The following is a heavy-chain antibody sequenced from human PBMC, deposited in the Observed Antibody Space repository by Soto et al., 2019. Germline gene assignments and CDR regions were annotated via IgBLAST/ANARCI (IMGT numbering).Heavy chain of an antibody. D-gene: IGHD3-10*01. Sequence: QVQLVESGGGVVQPGRSLRLSCAASGFTFSSYGMHWVRQAPGKGLEWVAVIWYDGSNKYYADSVKGRFTISRDNSKNTLYLQMNSLRAEDTAVYYCAREAPELLWFGKYPQDAFDIWGQGTMVTVSS. J-gene: IGHJ3*02. CDR1: GFTFSSYG. CDR3: AREAPELLWFGKYPQDAFDI. CDR2: IWYDGSNK. V-gene: IGHV3-33*01.